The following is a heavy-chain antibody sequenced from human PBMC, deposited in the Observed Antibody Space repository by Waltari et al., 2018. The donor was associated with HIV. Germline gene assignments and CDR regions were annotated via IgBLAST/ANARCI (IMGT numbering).Heavy chain of an antibody. J-gene: IGHJ4*02. CDR3: ARDSGDLWSGSLFDS. CDR2: ISDSEIT. CDR1: GGSVSSENSY. V-gene: IGHV4-61*01. D-gene: IGHD3-3*01. Sequence: QVQLQESGPGLVKPSETLSLTCTVSGGSVSSENSYWSWIRQPPGKGLEWIGYISDSEITNYNPSLKSRISISIDTAKTQFSLKLISVTAADTAVYYCARDSGDLWSGSLFDSWGQGTLVTVSS.